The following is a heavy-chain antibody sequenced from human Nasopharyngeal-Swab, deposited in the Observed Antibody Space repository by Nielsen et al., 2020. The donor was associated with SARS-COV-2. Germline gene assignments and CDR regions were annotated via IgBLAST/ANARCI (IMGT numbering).Heavy chain of an antibody. V-gene: IGHV4-34*01. D-gene: IGHD5-18*01. J-gene: IGHJ4*02. CDR2: INHSGST. Sequence: SETLSLACAVYGGSFSGYYWSWIRQPPGKGLEWIGEINHSGSTNYNPSLKSRVTISVDTSKNQFSLKLSSVTAADTAVYYCARHTANTEDWGQGTLVTVSS. CDR1: GGSFSGYY. CDR3: ARHTANTED.